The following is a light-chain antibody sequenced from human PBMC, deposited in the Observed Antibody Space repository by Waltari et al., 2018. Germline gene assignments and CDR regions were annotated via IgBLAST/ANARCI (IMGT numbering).Light chain of an antibody. CDR3: QQYQSIPYT. CDR2: WAS. CDR1: QNLLYIANNKNY. V-gene: IGKV4-1*01. J-gene: IGKJ2*01. Sequence: DIVMTQSPDSLAVSLGERATINCKSRQNLLYIANNKNYLAWYQQKPGQPPKLLIYWASARESGVPDRFSGSGSGTDFTLTISSLQAEDVAVYYCQQYQSIPYTFGQGTKLEIK.